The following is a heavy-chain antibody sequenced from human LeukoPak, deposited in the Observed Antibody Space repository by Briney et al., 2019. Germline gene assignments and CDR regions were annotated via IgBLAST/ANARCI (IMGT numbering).Heavy chain of an antibody. CDR1: GGSFSGYY. CDR2: INHSGST. CDR3: ARATGGTLNYDFWSGPSVED. Sequence: PSETLSLTCAVYGGSFSGYYWSWIRQPPGKGLEWIGEINHSGSTNYNPSLKSRVTISVDTSKNQFSLKLSSVTAADTAVYYCARATGGTLNYDFWSGPSVEDWGQGTLVTVSS. V-gene: IGHV4-34*01. D-gene: IGHD3-3*01. J-gene: IGHJ4*02.